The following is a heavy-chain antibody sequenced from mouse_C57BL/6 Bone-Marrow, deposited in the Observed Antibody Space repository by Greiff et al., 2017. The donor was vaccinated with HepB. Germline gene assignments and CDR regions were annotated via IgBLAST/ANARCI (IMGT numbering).Heavy chain of an antibody. D-gene: IGHD1-1*01. Sequence: QVQLQQPGAELVKPGASVKMSCKASGYTFTSYWITWVKQRPGQGLEWIGDIYPGSGSTNYNEKFKSKATLTVDTSSSTAYMQLSSLTSEDSAVYYCARSGYYYGSSPYYAMDYWGQGTSVTVSS. CDR1: GYTFTSYW. CDR2: IYPGSGST. J-gene: IGHJ4*01. CDR3: ARSGYYYGSSPYYAMDY. V-gene: IGHV1-55*01.